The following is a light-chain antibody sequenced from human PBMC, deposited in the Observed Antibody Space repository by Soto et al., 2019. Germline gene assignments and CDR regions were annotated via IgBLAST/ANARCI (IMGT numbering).Light chain of an antibody. CDR3: CSYRGSSIYV. J-gene: IGLJ1*01. Sequence: QSALTQPRSVSGSAGQSVTISCTGTSSDIGDYNSVSWYQQHPGKAPKLIISDVNKRPSGVPDRFSGSKSDNTASLTISGLQPEDEADYYCCSYRGSSIYVFRAGTRSTS. CDR2: DVN. CDR1: SSDIGDYNS. V-gene: IGLV2-11*01.